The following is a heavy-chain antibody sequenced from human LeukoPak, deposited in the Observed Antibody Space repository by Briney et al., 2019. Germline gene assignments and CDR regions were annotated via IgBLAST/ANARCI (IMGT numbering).Heavy chain of an antibody. J-gene: IGHJ4*02. Sequence: GSLRLSCAASGFTFSSYAMSWVRQAPGKGLEWVSAISGSGGSTYYADSVKGRFTISRDNSKNTLYLQMNSLRAEDTAVYYCAKGEYCGGDCYLVGGLFDHWGQGTLVTVSS. CDR3: AKGEYCGGDCYLVGGLFDH. CDR2: ISGSGGST. V-gene: IGHV3-23*01. D-gene: IGHD2-21*02. CDR1: GFTFSSYA.